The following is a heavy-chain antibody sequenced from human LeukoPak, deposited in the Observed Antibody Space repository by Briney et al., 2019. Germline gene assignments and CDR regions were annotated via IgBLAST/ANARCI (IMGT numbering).Heavy chain of an antibody. Sequence: PGGSLRLSCAASGFTFSSYEMNWVRQAPGKGLEWVSYISSSGSTIYYADSVKGRFTISRDNAKNSLYLQMNSLRAEDTAVYYCARLPVPDFWSPRYYYYYYMDVWGKGTTVTVSS. CDR3: ARLPVPDFWSPRYYYYYYMDV. CDR2: ISSSGSTI. D-gene: IGHD3-3*01. CDR1: GFTFSSYE. V-gene: IGHV3-48*03. J-gene: IGHJ6*03.